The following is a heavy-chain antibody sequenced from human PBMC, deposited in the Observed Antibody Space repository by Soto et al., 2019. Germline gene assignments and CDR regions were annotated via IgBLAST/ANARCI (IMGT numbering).Heavy chain of an antibody. D-gene: IGHD6-19*01. CDR3: ALTRRSSLLEVAGPGFEY. Sequence: GGSLRLSWAASGCTFSSYWMSWFRQAPWKWLEWVANIKQDGSEKYYADSVRGRFTISRDNSKNTLFLQMDSLRVDDTGVYYCALTRRSSLLEVAGPGFEYWGQGTLVTVS. J-gene: IGHJ4*02. CDR2: IKQDGSEK. V-gene: IGHV3-7*01. CDR1: GCTFSSYW.